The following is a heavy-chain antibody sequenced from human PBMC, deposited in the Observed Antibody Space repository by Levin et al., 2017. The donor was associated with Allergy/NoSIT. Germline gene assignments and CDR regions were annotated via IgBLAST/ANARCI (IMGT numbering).Heavy chain of an antibody. D-gene: IGHD6-19*01. CDR2: ISGSGGST. CDR3: AKDQGSGWQFDY. CDR1: GFTFSSYA. Sequence: GESLKISCAASGFTFSSYAMSWVRQAPGKGLEWVSAISGSGGSTYYADSVKGRFTISRDNSKNTLYLQMNSLRAEDTAVYYCAKDQGSGWQFDYWGQGTLVTVSS. V-gene: IGHV3-23*01. J-gene: IGHJ4*02.